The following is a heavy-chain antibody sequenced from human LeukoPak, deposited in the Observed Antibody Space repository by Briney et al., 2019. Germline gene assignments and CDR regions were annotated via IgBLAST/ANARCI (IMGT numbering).Heavy chain of an antibody. CDR3: ARDAYSGSGCDY. V-gene: IGHV1-2*02. D-gene: IGHD5-12*01. CDR2: IDPKSGGT. Sequence: ASVKVSCKASGYTFTDYFLHWVRQAPGQGLEWMGWIDPKSGGTKNAQKFQGRVTMTRDTSISTAYMELNRLGFDDTAMYYCARDAYSGSGCDYWGQGTLVTVSS. CDR1: GYTFTDYF. J-gene: IGHJ4*02.